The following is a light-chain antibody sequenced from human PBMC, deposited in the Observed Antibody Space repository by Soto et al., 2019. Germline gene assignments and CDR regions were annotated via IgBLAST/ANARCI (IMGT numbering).Light chain of an antibody. CDR1: SSNIGSNT. CDR2: RNN. Sequence: QSVLTQPPSASGTPGQRVTISCSGSSSNIGSNTVDWYQQLPGTAPKLLIYRNNQRPSGVPDRFSGSKSGTSASLAISGLQSEDEADYYCAAWDDSLNGWVFGGGTKVTVL. V-gene: IGLV1-44*01. CDR3: AAWDDSLNGWV. J-gene: IGLJ3*02.